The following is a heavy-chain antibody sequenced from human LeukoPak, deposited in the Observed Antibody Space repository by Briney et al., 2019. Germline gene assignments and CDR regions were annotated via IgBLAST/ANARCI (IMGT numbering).Heavy chain of an antibody. CDR3: ARHRRNTMVRGYYMDV. CDR1: GGSITNSNYY. V-gene: IGHV4-39*01. Sequence: SETLSLTCSVSGGSITNSNYYWGWIRQPPGRGLEWIGSIYYSGSTYYNPSLKSRVTISVDTSKNQFSLKLSSVTAADTAVYYCARHRRNTMVRGYYMDVWGKGTTVTISS. CDR2: IYYSGST. D-gene: IGHD3-10*01. J-gene: IGHJ6*03.